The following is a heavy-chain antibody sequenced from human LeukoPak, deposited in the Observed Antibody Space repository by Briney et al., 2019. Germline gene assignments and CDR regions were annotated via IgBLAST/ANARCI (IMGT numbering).Heavy chain of an antibody. V-gene: IGHV1-2*04. Sequence: GASVKVSCKASGYTFTRYYMHWVRQAPGQGLEWMGWINPYNGGASNEQKFQGWVTMTRDTPISTAYMELSRLRSDDTAVYYCAREKGWVIGTMVRGVDYGMYVWGKGTTVTVSS. D-gene: IGHD3-10*01. CDR1: GYTFTRYY. CDR2: INPYNGGA. J-gene: IGHJ6*04. CDR3: AREKGWVIGTMVRGVDYGMYV.